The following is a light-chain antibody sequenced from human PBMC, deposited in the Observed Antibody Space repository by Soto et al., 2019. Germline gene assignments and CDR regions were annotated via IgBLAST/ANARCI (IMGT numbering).Light chain of an antibody. V-gene: IGLV2-8*01. Sequence: SALTQPPASSGCPGQSVTISCTGTNSDVGGYNYVAWYQQHPGKAPKLMIYEVSKRPSGVPDRFSGSKSGNTASLTVSGLHADDEADYYCSSYAGSNRVFGTGTKVTVL. J-gene: IGLJ1*01. CDR2: EVS. CDR3: SSYAGSNRV. CDR1: NSDVGGYNY.